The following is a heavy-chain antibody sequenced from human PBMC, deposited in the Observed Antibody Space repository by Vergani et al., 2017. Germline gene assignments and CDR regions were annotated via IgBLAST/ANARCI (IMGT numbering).Heavy chain of an antibody. CDR3: ARDGWELLDYFYYMDV. Sequence: EVQLVESGGGLVKRGGSLRLSCAASGFTFSSYSMNWVRQAPGKGLEWVSSISSSSSYIYYADSVKGRFTISRDNAKNSLYLQMNSLRAEDTAVYYCARDGWELLDYFYYMDVWGKGTTVTVSS. J-gene: IGHJ6*03. D-gene: IGHD1-26*01. V-gene: IGHV3-21*01. CDR2: ISSSSSYI. CDR1: GFTFSSYS.